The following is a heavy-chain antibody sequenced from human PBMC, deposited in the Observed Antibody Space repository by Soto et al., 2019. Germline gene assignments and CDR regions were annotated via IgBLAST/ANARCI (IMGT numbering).Heavy chain of an antibody. D-gene: IGHD1-26*01. CDR3: ARDSVVGDSYYFDY. Sequence: GASVKVSCKASGGTFSSYTISWVRQAPGQGLEWMGRIIPILGIANYAQKFQGRVTITADKSTSTAYMELSSLRSEDTAVYYCARDSVVGDSYYFDYLGQGTLVTVSS. CDR2: IIPILGIA. V-gene: IGHV1-69*04. J-gene: IGHJ4*02. CDR1: GGTFSSYT.